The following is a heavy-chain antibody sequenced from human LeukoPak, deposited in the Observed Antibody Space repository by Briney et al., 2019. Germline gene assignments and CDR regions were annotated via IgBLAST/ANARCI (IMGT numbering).Heavy chain of an antibody. CDR3: ARHYGSGSYYLDY. D-gene: IGHD3-10*01. J-gene: IGHJ4*02. V-gene: IGHV4-30-4*01. Sequence: PSETLSLTCTVSGGSISSGDYYWSWIRQPPGKGLEWIGYIYYSGSTYYNPSLKRRLTISVDTSKNQFSLKLSSVTAADTAVYYCARHYGSGSYYLDYWGQGSLVTVSS. CDR1: GGSISSGDYY. CDR2: IYYSGST.